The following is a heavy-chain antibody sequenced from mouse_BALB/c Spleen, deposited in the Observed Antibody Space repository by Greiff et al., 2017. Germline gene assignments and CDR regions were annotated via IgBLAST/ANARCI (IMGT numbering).Heavy chain of an antibody. J-gene: IGHJ3*01. CDR3: ARSNGNYDGFAY. CDR1: GFTFSSFG. Sequence: EVQLVESGGGLVQPGGSRKLSCAASGFTFSSFGMHWVRQAPEKGLEWVAYISSGSSTIYYADTVKGRFTISRDNPKNTLFLQMTSLRSEDTAMYYCARSNGNYDGFAYWGQGTLVTVSA. CDR2: ISSGSSTI. D-gene: IGHD2-1*01. V-gene: IGHV5-17*02.